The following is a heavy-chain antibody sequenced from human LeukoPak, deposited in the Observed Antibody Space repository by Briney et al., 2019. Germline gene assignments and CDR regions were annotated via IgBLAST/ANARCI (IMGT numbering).Heavy chain of an antibody. CDR2: IYPGDADT. CDR1: GYSFTSYW. Sequence: GESLKISGKGSGYSFTSYWIGWVRQMPGKGLEWMGIIYPGDADTRYSPSFQGQVTISADKSISTAYLQWSSLKASDTAMYYCARAHCGGDCYSFGSDNWFDPWGQGTLVTVSS. D-gene: IGHD2-21*02. J-gene: IGHJ5*02. V-gene: IGHV5-51*01. CDR3: ARAHCGGDCYSFGSDNWFDP.